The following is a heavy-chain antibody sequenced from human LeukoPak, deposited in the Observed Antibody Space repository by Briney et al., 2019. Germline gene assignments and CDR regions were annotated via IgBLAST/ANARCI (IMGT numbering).Heavy chain of an antibody. CDR3: ARGLVGATYRLDY. D-gene: IGHD1-26*01. V-gene: IGHV4-59*01. J-gene: IGHJ4*02. CDR2: IYYSGST. CDR1: GGSISSYY. Sequence: SETLSLTCTVSGGSISSYYWSWIRQPPGKGLEWIGYIYYSGSTNYNPPLKSRVTISVDTSKNQFSLKLSSVTAADTAVYYCARGLVGATYRLDYWGQGTLVTVSS.